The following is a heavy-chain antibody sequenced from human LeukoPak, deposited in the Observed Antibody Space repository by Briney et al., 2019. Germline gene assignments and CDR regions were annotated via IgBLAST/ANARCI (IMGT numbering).Heavy chain of an antibody. D-gene: IGHD6-6*01. CDR2: ISSNGGST. CDR1: GFTFSSYA. Sequence: GGSLRLSCAASGFTFSSYAMHWVRQAPGKGLEYVSAISSNGGSTYYANSVKGRFTISRDKSKNTLLLQMGSLRADDMAVYYCARGGPIAARPIYYWGQGALVTVSS. J-gene: IGHJ4*02. V-gene: IGHV3-64*01. CDR3: ARGGPIAARPIYY.